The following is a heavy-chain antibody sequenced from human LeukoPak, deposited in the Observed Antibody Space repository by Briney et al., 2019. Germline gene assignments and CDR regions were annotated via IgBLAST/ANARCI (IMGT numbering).Heavy chain of an antibody. D-gene: IGHD6-13*01. Sequence: GGSLRLSCAASGFTFSGYGMHWVRQAPGKGLEWVAVLWYDGSNKYYADSVKGRFTIFRDNAKNTLYLQMNSLRAEDTAVYYCARHSQLDYWGQGTLVTVSS. J-gene: IGHJ4*02. CDR1: GFTFSGYG. CDR3: ARHSQLDY. CDR2: LWYDGSNK. V-gene: IGHV3-33*03.